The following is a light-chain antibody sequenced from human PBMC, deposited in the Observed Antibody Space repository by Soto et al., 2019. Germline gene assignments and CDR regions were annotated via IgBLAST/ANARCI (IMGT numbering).Light chain of an antibody. V-gene: IGKV1-5*01. Sequence: DIQMTQSPSTLSASVGDRVTITCRASRSISNWLAWYQQRPGIAPKLLISDASILQSGVPSRFSGSGSGTEFTLSISRLQTDDFATYYCQQYGSFSPITFGGGTKVEI. CDR1: RSISNW. CDR3: QQYGSFSPIT. CDR2: DAS. J-gene: IGKJ4*01.